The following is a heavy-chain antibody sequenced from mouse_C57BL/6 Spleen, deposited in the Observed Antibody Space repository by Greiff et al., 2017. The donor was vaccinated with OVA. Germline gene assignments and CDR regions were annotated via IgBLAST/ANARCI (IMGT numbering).Heavy chain of an antibody. V-gene: IGHV1-52*01. CDR3: ARGYGSYWYFDV. CDR1: GYTFTSYW. J-gene: IGHJ1*03. D-gene: IGHD2-2*01. CDR2: IDPSDSET. Sequence: QVQLQQPGAELVRPGSSVKLSCKASGYTFTSYWMHWVKQRPIQGLEWIGNIDPSDSETHYNQKFKDKATLTVDKSSSTAYIQLSSLTSEDSAVYYCARGYGSYWYFDVWGTGTTVTVSS.